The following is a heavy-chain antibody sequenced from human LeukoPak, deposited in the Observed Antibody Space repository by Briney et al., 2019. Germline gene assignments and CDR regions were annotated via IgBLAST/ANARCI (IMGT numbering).Heavy chain of an antibody. D-gene: IGHD3-22*01. J-gene: IGHJ4*02. CDR1: GGSISSYY. CDR3: ARVLRSSGSPDY. CDR2: IYYSGST. V-gene: IGHV4-59*12. Sequence: SETLSLTCTVSGGSISSYYWSWIRQPPGKGLEWIGYIYYSGSTYYNPSLKSRVTISVDTSKNQFSLKLSSVTAADTAVYYCARVLRSSGSPDYWGQGTLVTVSS.